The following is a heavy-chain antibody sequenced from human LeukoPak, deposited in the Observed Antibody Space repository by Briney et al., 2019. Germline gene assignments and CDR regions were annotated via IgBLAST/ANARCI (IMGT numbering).Heavy chain of an antibody. CDR1: GGSISSYY. V-gene: IGHV4-59*01. D-gene: IGHD3-10*01. CDR3: ARVVVRGVITTKKNWFDP. J-gene: IGHJ5*02. Sequence: PSETLSLTCTVSGGSISSYYWSWIRQPPGKGLEWIGYIYYSGSTNYNPSLKSRVTISVDTSKNQFSLKLSSVTAADTAVYYCARVVVRGVITTKKNWFDPWGQGTLVTVSS. CDR2: IYYSGST.